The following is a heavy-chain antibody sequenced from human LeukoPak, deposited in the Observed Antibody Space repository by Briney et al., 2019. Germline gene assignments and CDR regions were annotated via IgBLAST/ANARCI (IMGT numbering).Heavy chain of an antibody. J-gene: IGHJ4*02. CDR1: AFTFSDYY. CDR2: ISSSGNTK. CDR3: ARDHNWAFDY. Sequence: GGSLRLSCAASAFTFSDYYMSWIRQAPGKGLEWVSYISSSGNTKYYADSVKGRFTISRDNAKNSLYLQMNSLRAEDAAVYYCARDHNWAFDYWGQGTLVTVSS. D-gene: IGHD1-20*01. V-gene: IGHV3-11*04.